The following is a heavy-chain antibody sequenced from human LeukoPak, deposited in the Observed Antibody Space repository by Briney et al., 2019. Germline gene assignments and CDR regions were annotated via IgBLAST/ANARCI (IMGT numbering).Heavy chain of an antibody. CDR3: ARDSKRSLGYCSGGSCYYGGY. Sequence: ASVTVSCKASGGTFSSYAISWVRQAPGQGLEWMGGIIPIFGTANYAQKFQGRVTITADESTSTAYMELSSLRSEDTAVYYCARDSKRSLGYCSGGSCYYGGYWGQGTLVTASS. J-gene: IGHJ4*02. CDR1: GGTFSSYA. D-gene: IGHD2-15*01. CDR2: IIPIFGTA. V-gene: IGHV1-69*01.